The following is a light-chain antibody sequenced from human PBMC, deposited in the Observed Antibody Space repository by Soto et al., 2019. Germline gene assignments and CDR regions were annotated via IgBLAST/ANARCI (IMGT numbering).Light chain of an antibody. CDR3: QQYNQWPQIT. CDR2: GAS. V-gene: IGKV3-15*01. J-gene: IGKJ5*01. CDR1: QNVRGY. Sequence: ILVTQAPGTLSLSPGGRATLSWRGSQNVRGYLAWYQQKPGQAPRLLIQGASTRATGVPARFSGSGSGTEFTLTISSLQSEDFAVYYCQQYNQWPQITFGQGTRLEIK.